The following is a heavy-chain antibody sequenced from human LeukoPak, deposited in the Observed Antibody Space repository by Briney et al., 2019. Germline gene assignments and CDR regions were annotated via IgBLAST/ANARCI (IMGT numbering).Heavy chain of an antibody. D-gene: IGHD2/OR15-2a*01. J-gene: IGHJ4*02. V-gene: IGHV3-30-3*01. Sequence: PGGSLRLSCAASGFTFSSYAMHWVRQAPGKGLEWVAVISYDGSNKYYADSVKGRFTISRDNSKNTLYLQMNSLRAEDTAVYYCARDFVFSTTVNWGQGTLVTVSS. CDR2: ISYDGSNK. CDR1: GFTFSSYA. CDR3: ARDFVFSTTVN.